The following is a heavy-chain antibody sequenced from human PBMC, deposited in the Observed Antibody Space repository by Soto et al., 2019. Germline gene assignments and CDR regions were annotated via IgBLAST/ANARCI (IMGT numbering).Heavy chain of an antibody. J-gene: IGHJ6*02. D-gene: IGHD3-16*01. V-gene: IGHV3-33*01. CDR3: ARTRGGFHSYYGMDV. CDR2: IWYDGSEK. Sequence: QVQLVESGGGVVQPGRSLRLACVATGFTSYSMNWVRQAPGKGLEWVAGIWYDGSEKYYSGSVKGRITVSKDNSKNTVYLQLNRLRVEDTAVYYCARTRGGFHSYYGMDVWGQGTAVTVSS. CDR1: GFTSYS.